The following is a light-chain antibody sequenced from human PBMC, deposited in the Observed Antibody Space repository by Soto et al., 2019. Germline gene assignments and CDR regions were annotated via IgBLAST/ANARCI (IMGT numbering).Light chain of an antibody. CDR1: QSVSTN. J-gene: IGKJ4*01. CDR2: SAS. V-gene: IGKV3-15*01. CDR3: QQYDNWPLT. Sequence: EMVMTQSPATLSVSPGERATLSCRASQSVSTNLACYQQKPCQAPRLLIYSASTRPTGIPARFSGSGSGTKFTLTISSLQSEDLAVYHCQQYDNWPLTFGGGTKVEI.